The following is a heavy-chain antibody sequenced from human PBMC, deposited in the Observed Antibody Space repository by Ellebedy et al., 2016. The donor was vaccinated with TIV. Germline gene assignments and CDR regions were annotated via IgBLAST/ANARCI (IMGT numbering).Heavy chain of an antibody. Sequence: ASVKVSCKASGYTFTAYHINWVRQVPGQGLEWMGWIYPYSGGTNYAPKFQGRVTMTRDKSINTGYMELSGLKSDDTAVYYCATFPYISTSSAYWGQGTLVTVSS. CDR3: ATFPYISTSSAY. J-gene: IGHJ4*02. CDR2: IYPYSGGT. V-gene: IGHV1-2*02. D-gene: IGHD3-3*02. CDR1: GYTFTAYH.